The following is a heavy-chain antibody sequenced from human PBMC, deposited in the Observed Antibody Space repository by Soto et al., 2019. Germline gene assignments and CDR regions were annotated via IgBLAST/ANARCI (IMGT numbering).Heavy chain of an antibody. V-gene: IGHV4-59*01. CDR3: AREGLIPGTTYYYYAMDV. CDR2: ISYSGST. Sequence: QVQLQESGPGLVKPSETLSLTCTVSGGSISSSYWSWIRQPPGKGLEWIGYISYSGSTNYNPSLKSRVSISVDTSKNQFSLKLSSVTAADTAVYYCAREGLIPGTTYYYYAMDVWGQGTTVTVSS. J-gene: IGHJ6*02. D-gene: IGHD1-7*01. CDR1: GGSISSSY.